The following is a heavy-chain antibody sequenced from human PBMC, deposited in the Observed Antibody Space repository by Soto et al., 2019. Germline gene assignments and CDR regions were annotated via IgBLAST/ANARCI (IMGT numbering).Heavy chain of an antibody. CDR1: GFTFSSYS. J-gene: IGHJ5*02. D-gene: IGHD6-13*01. V-gene: IGHV3-48*01. Sequence: EVQLVESGGGLVQPGGSLRLSCAASGFTFSSYSMNWVRQAPGKGLEWVSYISSSSSTIYYADSVKGRFTISRDNAKNSLYLQMSSLRAADTVVYYCARHPERIAEVGWFDPWGQGNLVTVSP. CDR2: ISSSSSTI. CDR3: ARHPERIAEVGWFDP.